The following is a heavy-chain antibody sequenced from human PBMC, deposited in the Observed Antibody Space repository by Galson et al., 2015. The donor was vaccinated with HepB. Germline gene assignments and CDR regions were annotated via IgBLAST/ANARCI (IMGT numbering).Heavy chain of an antibody. J-gene: IGHJ5*02. CDR1: GYSFTSYW. CDR3: ARLNYDILTGYHNWFDP. V-gene: IGHV5-51*01. Sequence: QSGAEVKKPGESLKISCKGSGYSFTSYWIGWVRQMPGRGLEWMGIIYPGDSDTRYSPSFQGQVTISADKSISTAYLQWSSLKASDTAMYYCARLNYDILTGYHNWFDPWGQGTLVTVSP. CDR2: IYPGDSDT. D-gene: IGHD3-9*01.